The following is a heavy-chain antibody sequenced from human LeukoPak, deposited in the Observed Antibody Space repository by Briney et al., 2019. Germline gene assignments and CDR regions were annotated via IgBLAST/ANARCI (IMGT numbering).Heavy chain of an antibody. V-gene: IGHV3-7*01. CDR3: ARDRPITVLGVVILP. D-gene: IGHD3-3*01. J-gene: IGHJ5*02. CDR2: INEDGSEK. CDR1: GFTFSSYW. Sequence: HPGGSLRLSCAASGFTFSSYWMTWVHQAPGKGLEWVANINEDGSEKNYVDSVRGRFTISRDNAKNSVYLQMNSLRAEDTAVYYCARDRPITVLGVVILPWGQGTLVTVSS.